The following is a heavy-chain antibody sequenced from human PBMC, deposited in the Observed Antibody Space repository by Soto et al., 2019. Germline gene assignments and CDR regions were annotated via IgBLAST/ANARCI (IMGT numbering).Heavy chain of an antibody. CDR1: GYTFTSYD. J-gene: IGHJ3*02. V-gene: IGHV1-8*01. CDR3: ARGTIDILTGYYIHPDAFDI. CDR2: MNPNSGNT. D-gene: IGHD3-9*01. Sequence: ASVKVSCKASGYTFTSYDINWVRQATGQGLEWMGWMNPNSGNTGYAQKLQGRVTMTTDTSTSTAYMELRSLRSDDTAVYYCARGTIDILTGYYIHPDAFDIWGQGTMVTVSS.